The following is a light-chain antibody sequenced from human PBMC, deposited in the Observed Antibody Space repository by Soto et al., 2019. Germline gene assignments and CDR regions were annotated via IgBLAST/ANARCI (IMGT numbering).Light chain of an antibody. J-gene: IGKJ1*01. CDR3: QQYNSYPWT. CDR1: QTISSW. CDR2: KAS. Sequence: DILSTRPPSTLSGAIVERVTSPCRASQTISSWLAWYQQKPGKAPKLLIYKASTLKSGVPSRFSGSGSGTEFTLTISSLQPDDFATYYCQQYNSYPWTFGQGTKVDIK. V-gene: IGKV1-5*03.